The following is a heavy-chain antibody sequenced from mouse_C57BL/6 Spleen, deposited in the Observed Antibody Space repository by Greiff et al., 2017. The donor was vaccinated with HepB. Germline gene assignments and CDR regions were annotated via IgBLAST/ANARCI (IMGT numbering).Heavy chain of an antibody. D-gene: IGHD1-1*01. CDR3: ARGSSLGYFDY. Sequence: QVQLQQSGAELVKPGASVKISCKASGYAFSSYWMNWVKQRPGKGLEWIGQIYPGDGDTNYNGKFKGKATLTADKSSSTAYMQLSSLTSEDSAVYFCARGSSLGYFDYWGQGTTLTVSS. J-gene: IGHJ2*01. V-gene: IGHV1-80*01. CDR2: IYPGDGDT. CDR1: GYAFSSYW.